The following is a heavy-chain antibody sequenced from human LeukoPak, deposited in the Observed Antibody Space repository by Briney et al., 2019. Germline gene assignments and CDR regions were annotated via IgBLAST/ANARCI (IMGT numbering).Heavy chain of an antibody. V-gene: IGHV4-4*07. D-gene: IGHD5-18*01. CDR3: ARGVDTAMVSGGYNWFEP. J-gene: IGHJ5*02. Sequence: PSETLSLTCTVSGGSISSYYWNWIRQSAGKGLEWIGRIYTSGSTNYNPSLESRVTVSLDTSRNQFSLNLTSVTAADTAVYYCARGVDTAMVSGGYNWFEPWGQGIEVLVSS. CDR1: GGSISSYY. CDR2: IYTSGST.